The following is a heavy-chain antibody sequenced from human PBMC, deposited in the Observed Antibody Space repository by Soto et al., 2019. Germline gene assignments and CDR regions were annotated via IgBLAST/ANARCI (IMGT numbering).Heavy chain of an antibody. J-gene: IGHJ6*02. CDR1: GFTFSDYY. D-gene: IGHD3-22*01. V-gene: IGHV3-11*06. CDR3: ARDVYYDSSGYDLYV. CDR2: ISSSSSYT. Sequence: GGSLRLSCAASGFTFSDYYMSWIRQAPGKGLEWVSYISSSSSYTNYADSVKGRFTISRDNAKNSLYLQMNSLRAEDTAVYYCARDVYYDSSGYDLYVCGQGTTVPVSS.